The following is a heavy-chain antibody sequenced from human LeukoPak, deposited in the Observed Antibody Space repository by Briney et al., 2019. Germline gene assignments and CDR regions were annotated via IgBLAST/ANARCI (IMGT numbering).Heavy chain of an antibody. CDR3: ARTSYYYDSSGYTGHFDY. D-gene: IGHD3-22*01. CDR2: IYYSGST. CDR1: GGSISSYY. J-gene: IGHJ4*02. V-gene: IGHV4-59*01. Sequence: SETLSLTCTVSGGSISSYYWSWIRQPPGKGLEWIGYIYYSGSTNYNPSLKSRVTISVDTSKNQFSLKLSSVTAADTAVYYCARTSYYYDSSGYTGHFDYWGQGTLVTVSS.